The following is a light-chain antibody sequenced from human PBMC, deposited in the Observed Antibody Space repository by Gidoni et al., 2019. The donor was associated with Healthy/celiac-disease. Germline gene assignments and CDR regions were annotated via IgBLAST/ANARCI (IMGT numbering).Light chain of an antibody. Sequence: EIVLTQSPATLSLSPGERATLSCRASQSVSSYLAWYQQKPGQAPRLLIYDASNRATDIPAMFSGSGSGTDFTLIISSLEPEDFAVYYCQQRSNWPLITFGQGTRLEIK. CDR3: QQRSNWPLIT. CDR1: QSVSSY. CDR2: DAS. V-gene: IGKV3-11*01. J-gene: IGKJ5*01.